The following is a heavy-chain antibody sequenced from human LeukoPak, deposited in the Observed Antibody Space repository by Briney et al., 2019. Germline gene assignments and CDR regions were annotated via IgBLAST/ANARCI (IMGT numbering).Heavy chain of an antibody. J-gene: IGHJ4*02. CDR3: ARAGFGLAPHRGTPFDY. Sequence: SETLSLTCTVSGGSISSYYWSWFRQPPGKGLEWMGEINHSGSTNYNPSLKTRVTISVDTSKNQFSLKLKSVTAADTAMYYCARAGFGLAPHRGTPFDYWGQGTLVTVSS. V-gene: IGHV4-34*01. D-gene: IGHD3-10*01. CDR2: INHSGST. CDR1: GGSISSYY.